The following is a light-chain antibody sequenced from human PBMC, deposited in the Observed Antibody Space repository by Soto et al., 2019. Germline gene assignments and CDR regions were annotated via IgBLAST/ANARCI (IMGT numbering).Light chain of an antibody. CDR2: AVS. Sequence: QSALTQPASVSGSPGQSITISCTGTSSDIGGYNSVSWYQQHPGKAPKLVIYAVSNRPSGVSSRFSGSKSGNTASLTMSGLQAEDEATYYCSSFAGASSLYVFGTGTKLTVL. J-gene: IGLJ1*01. CDR1: SSDIGGYNS. CDR3: SSFAGASSLYV. V-gene: IGLV2-14*01.